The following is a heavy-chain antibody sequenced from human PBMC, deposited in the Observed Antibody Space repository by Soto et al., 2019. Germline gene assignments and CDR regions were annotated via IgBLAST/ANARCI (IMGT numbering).Heavy chain of an antibody. D-gene: IGHD1-20*01. CDR2: IYPGDSDT. Sequence: GESLKISCKGSGYSFTSYWIGWVRQMPGKGLEWMGIIYPGDSDTRYSPSFQGQVTISADKSISTAYLQWSSLRASDTAMYYCARLTGTTSWVYYGMDVWGQGTTVTVSS. CDR3: ARLTGTTSWVYYGMDV. CDR1: GYSFTSYW. J-gene: IGHJ6*02. V-gene: IGHV5-51*01.